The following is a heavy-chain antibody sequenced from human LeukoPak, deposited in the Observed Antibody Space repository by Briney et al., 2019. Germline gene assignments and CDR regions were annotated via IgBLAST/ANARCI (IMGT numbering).Heavy chain of an antibody. CDR1: GGSISSGGYY. J-gene: IGHJ4*02. Sequence: SQTLSLTCTVSGGSISSGGYYWSWIRQHPGKGLEWIGYIYYSGSTYYNPSLKSRVTISVDTSKNQFSLKLSSVTAADTAVYYCARAFLSDYSDPFDYWGQGTLVTVSS. D-gene: IGHD4-11*01. CDR2: IYYSGST. CDR3: ARAFLSDYSDPFDY. V-gene: IGHV4-31*03.